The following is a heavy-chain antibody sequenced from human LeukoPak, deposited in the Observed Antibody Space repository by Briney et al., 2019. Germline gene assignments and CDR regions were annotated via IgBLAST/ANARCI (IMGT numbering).Heavy chain of an antibody. Sequence: ASVKVSCKASGYTFTGYYIHWVRQAPGQGLEWMGRINPNSGGSDFAHSFQGRVTMTRDTSFSTAYLELSSLTSGDTAMYFCARERGTITGILLDFWGQGTLVTVSS. D-gene: IGHD1-20*01. CDR3: ARERGTITGILLDF. V-gene: IGHV1-2*06. CDR2: INPNSGGS. CDR1: GYTFTGYY. J-gene: IGHJ4*02.